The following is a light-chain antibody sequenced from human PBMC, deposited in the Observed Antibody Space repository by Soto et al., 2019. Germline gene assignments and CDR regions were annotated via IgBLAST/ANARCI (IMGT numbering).Light chain of an antibody. CDR1: QSVTSNY. CDR3: QHYVTSLTT. J-gene: IGKJ1*01. Sequence: EIFLTQSPVTLALSPVERATLSSQASQSVTSNYLAWYQQKPGQAPRLLIFGASSRVTGIPDRFSGSGSGTDFTLTISRLEPEDFAVYYCQHYVTSLTTFGQGTKV. CDR2: GAS. V-gene: IGKV3-20*01.